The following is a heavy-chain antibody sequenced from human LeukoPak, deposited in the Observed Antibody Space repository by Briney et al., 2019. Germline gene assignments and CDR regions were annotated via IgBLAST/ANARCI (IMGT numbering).Heavy chain of an antibody. D-gene: IGHD3-10*01. V-gene: IGHV4-31*03. J-gene: IGHJ4*02. CDR1: GGSISSGGYY. CDR3: ARVQGLSSRPFDY. CDR2: IYYRGGSP. Sequence: SETLSLTCTVSGGSISSGGYYWSWIRQHPGKGLECIGYIYYRGGSPYYNPSLKSRVTISEDTSKNQFSLKLSSMTAEDTAVYYCARVQGLSSRPFDYWGQGTLVTVSS.